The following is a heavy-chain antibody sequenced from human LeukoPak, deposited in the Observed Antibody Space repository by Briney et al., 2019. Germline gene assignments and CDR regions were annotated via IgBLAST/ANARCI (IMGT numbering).Heavy chain of an antibody. J-gene: IGHJ4*02. D-gene: IGHD3-22*01. CDR2: IYTSGST. V-gene: IGHV4-4*07. CDR3: ARDRYYYDSSGYYVFDY. Sequence: SETLSLTCTVSGGSISSYYWSWIRQPARKGLEWIGRIYTSGSTNYNPSLKSRVTMSVDTSKNQFSLKLSSVTAADTAVYYCARDRYYYDSSGYYVFDYWGQGTLVTVSS. CDR1: GGSISSYY.